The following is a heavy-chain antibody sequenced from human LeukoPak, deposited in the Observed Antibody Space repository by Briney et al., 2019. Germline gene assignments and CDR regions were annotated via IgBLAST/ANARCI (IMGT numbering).Heavy chain of an antibody. CDR1: GGSISSSNW. D-gene: IGHD5-12*01. J-gene: IGHJ5*02. Sequence: PSGTLSLTCAVSGGSISSSNWWSWVRQPPGKGLEWIGEIYHSGSTNYNPSLKSRVTISVDTSKNQFSLKLSSVTAADTAVYYCARGDPRYSGYDIGGWFDPWGQGTLVTVSS. CDR3: ARGDPRYSGYDIGGWFDP. V-gene: IGHV4-4*02. CDR2: IYHSGST.